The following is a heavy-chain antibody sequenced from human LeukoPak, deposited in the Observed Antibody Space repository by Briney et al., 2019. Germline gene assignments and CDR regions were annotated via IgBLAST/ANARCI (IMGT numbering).Heavy chain of an antibody. CDR3: ARAYQDSYYDFWSGYYSHHYYYYYMDV. CDR2: IYYSGST. CDR1: GGSISSGGYY. D-gene: IGHD3-3*01. V-gene: IGHV4-31*03. J-gene: IGHJ6*03. Sequence: SETLSLTCTVSGGSISSGGYYWSWIRQHPGKGLEWIGYIYYSGSTYYNPSLKSRVTISVDTSKNQFSLKLSSVTAADTAVYYCARAYQDSYYDFWSGYYSHHYYYYYMDVWGKGTTVTVSS.